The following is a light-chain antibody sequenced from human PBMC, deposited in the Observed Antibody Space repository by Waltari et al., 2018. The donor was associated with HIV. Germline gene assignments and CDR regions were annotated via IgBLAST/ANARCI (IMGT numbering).Light chain of an antibody. CDR1: YGKIGTGY. CDR3: ATWDDSLNM. CDR2: KNE. Sequence: QSVLTQPSSVSALPGQTVTISCSGSYGKIGTGYVCWYQVLPGLAPNLLIYKNEQRPSGVPDRFSGSKSGTSASLAITGLRSEDEGDYYCATWDDSLNMFGGGTRLTVL. J-gene: IGLJ3*02. V-gene: IGLV1-47*01.